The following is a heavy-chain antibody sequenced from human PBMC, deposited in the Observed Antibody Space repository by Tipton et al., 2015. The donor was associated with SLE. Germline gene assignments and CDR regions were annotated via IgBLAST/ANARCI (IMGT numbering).Heavy chain of an antibody. CDR3: ARFKAVAGTIWFDP. V-gene: IGHV4-38-2*01. D-gene: IGHD6-19*01. CDR1: GYSITSDNY. Sequence: TLSLTCVVSGYSITSDNYWDWIRQPPGKGLEWIGYIYYSGSTNYNPSLKSRVTISVDTSKNQFSLKLSSVTAADTAVYYCARFKAVAGTIWFDPWGQGTLVTVSS. J-gene: IGHJ5*02. CDR2: IYYSGST.